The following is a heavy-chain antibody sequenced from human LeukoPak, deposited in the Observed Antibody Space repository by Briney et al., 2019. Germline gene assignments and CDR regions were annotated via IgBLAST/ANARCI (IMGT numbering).Heavy chain of an antibody. D-gene: IGHD5-24*01. V-gene: IGHV3-23*01. J-gene: IGHJ4*02. Sequence: GGSLRLSCTASGFTFSTYDMTWVRQAPGKGLEWVSSIIGSGAKIHYAASVKGRFTTSRDNSKNILFLQMNSLRAEDTAVYYCARQFIAGGWGQGTLVTVTS. CDR2: IIGSGAKI. CDR3: ARQFIAGG. CDR1: GFTFSTYD.